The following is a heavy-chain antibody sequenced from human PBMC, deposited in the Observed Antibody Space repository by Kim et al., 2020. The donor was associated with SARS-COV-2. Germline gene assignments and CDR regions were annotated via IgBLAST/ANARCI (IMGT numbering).Heavy chain of an antibody. J-gene: IGHJ4*02. Sequence: YNPSLKSRVTISVDTSKTQFSLKLSSVTAADTAVYYCARRYNDYGDYWGQGTLVTISS. CDR3: ARRYNDYGDY. V-gene: IGHV4-39*01. D-gene: IGHD3-10*01.